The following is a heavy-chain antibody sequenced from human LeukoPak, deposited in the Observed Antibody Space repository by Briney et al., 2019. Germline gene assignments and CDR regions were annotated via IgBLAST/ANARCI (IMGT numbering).Heavy chain of an antibody. CDR1: GYTFTSHY. CDR3: ARDCSSTACQGPVLDF. J-gene: IGHJ4*02. CDR2: IHPSGGNP. Sequence: ASVKISCKASGYTFTSHYVHWVRQAPGQGLEWMGIIHPSGGNPGSTENFQGRGTMTRDTSTSTVYLELRSLTSQDTAVYYCARDCSSTACQGPVLDFWGQGTLVTVSS. D-gene: IGHD6-13*01. V-gene: IGHV1-46*01.